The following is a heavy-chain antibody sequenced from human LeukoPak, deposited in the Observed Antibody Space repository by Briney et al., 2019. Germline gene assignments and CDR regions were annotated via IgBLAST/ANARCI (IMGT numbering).Heavy chain of an antibody. V-gene: IGHV6-1*01. Sequence: SQTLSLTCAISGDSVSSNSAAWNWIRQSPSRGLEWLGRTYYRSKWYNDYAVSVKSRITINPDTSKNQFSLQLNSVTPEDTAVYYCARLLPYCSGGSCYSLIGAFDIWGQGTMVTVSS. CDR3: ARLLPYCSGGSCYSLIGAFDI. D-gene: IGHD2-15*01. CDR1: GDSVSSNSAA. J-gene: IGHJ3*02. CDR2: TYYRSKWYN.